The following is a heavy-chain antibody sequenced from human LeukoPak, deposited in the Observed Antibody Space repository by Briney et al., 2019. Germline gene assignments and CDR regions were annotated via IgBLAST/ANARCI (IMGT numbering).Heavy chain of an antibody. CDR3: ARGGRATKDYDY. V-gene: IGHV3-21*01. J-gene: IGHJ4*02. D-gene: IGHD1-26*01. CDR1: GFTFSSYS. CDR2: ISSSSYI. Sequence: GGSLRLSCAASGFTFSSYSMNWVRQAPGKGLEWVSSISSSSYIYYADSVKGRFTISRDNAKNSLYLQMNSLRAEDTAVYYCARGGRATKDYDYWGQGTLVTVSS.